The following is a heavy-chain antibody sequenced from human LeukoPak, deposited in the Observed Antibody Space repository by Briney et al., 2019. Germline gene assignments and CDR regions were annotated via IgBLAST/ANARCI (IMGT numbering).Heavy chain of an antibody. CDR3: ASLYGDYLDY. D-gene: IGHD4-17*01. CDR1: SYSISSGYY. V-gene: IGHV4-38-2*01. J-gene: IGHJ4*02. CDR2: IYHSGST. Sequence: SETLSLTCAVSSYSISSGYYWGWIRQPPGKGLEWIGSIYHSGSTYYNPSLKSRVTISVDTSKNQFSLKLSSVTAADTAVYYCASLYGDYLDYWGQGTLVTVSS.